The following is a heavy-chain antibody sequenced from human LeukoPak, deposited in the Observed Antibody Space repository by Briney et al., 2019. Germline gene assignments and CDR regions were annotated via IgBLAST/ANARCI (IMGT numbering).Heavy chain of an antibody. CDR3: ASPGEDYDILTGYYYDAFDI. J-gene: IGHJ3*02. D-gene: IGHD3-9*01. Sequence: SVKVSCKASGGTFSSYAISWVRQAPGQGLEWMGGIIPIFGTANYAQKFQGRVTITADEPTSTAYMELSSLRSEDTAVYYCASPGEDYDILTGYYYDAFDIWGQGTMVTVSS. V-gene: IGHV1-69*01. CDR1: GGTFSSYA. CDR2: IIPIFGTA.